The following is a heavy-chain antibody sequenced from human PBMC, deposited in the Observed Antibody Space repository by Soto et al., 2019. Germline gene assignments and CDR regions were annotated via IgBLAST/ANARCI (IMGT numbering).Heavy chain of an antibody. CDR1: GFTFSSYG. J-gene: IGHJ6*02. CDR2: ISYDGSNK. D-gene: IGHD2-21*02. Sequence: PGGSLRLSCAASGFTFSSYGMHWVRQAPGKGLEWVAVISYDGSNKYYADSVKGRFTISRDNSKNTLYLQMNSLRAGDTAVYYCAYGSVVVTAYYYYGMDVWGQGTTVTVSS. V-gene: IGHV3-30*03. CDR3: AYGSVVVTAYYYYGMDV.